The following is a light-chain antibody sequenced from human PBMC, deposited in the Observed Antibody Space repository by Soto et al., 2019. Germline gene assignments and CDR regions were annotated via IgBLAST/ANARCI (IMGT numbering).Light chain of an antibody. CDR1: SGHSSYA. CDR2: LNSDGSH. Sequence: QPVLTQSPSASASLGASVKLTCTLSSGHSSYAIAWHKQQPEKGPRYLMKLNSDGSHNKGDGIPDRFSGSSSGAERYLTISSLQSEDESDYYCQTWVTGIYVFGTGTKVTVL. J-gene: IGLJ1*01. CDR3: QTWVTGIYV. V-gene: IGLV4-69*01.